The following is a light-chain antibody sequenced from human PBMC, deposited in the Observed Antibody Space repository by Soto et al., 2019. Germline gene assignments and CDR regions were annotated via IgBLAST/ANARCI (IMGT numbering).Light chain of an antibody. CDR2: DTT. Sequence: QTVVTQEPSLTVSPGGTVTLTCGSSTGAVTSGHYPYWFQQKPGQAPRTLIYDTTNKHSWTPARFSGSLLGGKAALTLAGGQTDDEADYYCLLSYSGTNWVFGGGTKLTVL. J-gene: IGLJ3*02. V-gene: IGLV7-46*01. CDR3: LLSYSGTNWV. CDR1: TGAVTSGHY.